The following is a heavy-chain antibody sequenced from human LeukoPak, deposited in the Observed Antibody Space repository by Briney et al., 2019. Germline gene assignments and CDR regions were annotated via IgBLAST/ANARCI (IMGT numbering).Heavy chain of an antibody. Sequence: GGSLRLSCAASGFTFNSDTMNWVRQAPGKGLEWVSVIRASGGSTYYADSVKGRFTISRDISNNTLYLQMNSLRAEDTAVYYCAKHYYGSGSTKNYYYHYMDVWGKGTTVTISS. CDR1: GFTFNSDT. J-gene: IGHJ6*03. D-gene: IGHD3-10*01. CDR3: AKHYYGSGSTKNYYYHYMDV. CDR2: IRASGGST. V-gene: IGHV3-23*01.